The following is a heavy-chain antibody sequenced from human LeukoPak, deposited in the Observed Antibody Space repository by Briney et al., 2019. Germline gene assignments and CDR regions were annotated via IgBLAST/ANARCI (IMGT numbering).Heavy chain of an antibody. D-gene: IGHD4-23*01. Sequence: GRSLRLSCAPSGFTFSSYSMNCVRQAPRKGLEWVSYISSSSSTIYYADSVKGRFTISRDNAKNSLYLKMSSLRAEDTAVYYCASHYGGNSLDYWGQGTLVTVSS. CDR1: GFTFSSYS. J-gene: IGHJ4*02. V-gene: IGHV3-48*04. CDR2: ISSSSSTI. CDR3: ASHYGGNSLDY.